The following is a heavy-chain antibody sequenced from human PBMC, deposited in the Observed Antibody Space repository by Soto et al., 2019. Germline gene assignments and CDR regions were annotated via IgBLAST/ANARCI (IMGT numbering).Heavy chain of an antibody. CDR1: GGTFSSYA. CDR2: IIPIFGTA. Sequence: QVQLVQSGAEVKKPGSSVKVSCKASGGTFSSYAISWVRQAPGQGLEWMGGIIPIFGTANYAQKFQGRVTITADKSTSTAYRELSSLRSEDTAVYYCARDYYDSSGYQVDYYYYGMDVWGQGTTVTVSS. CDR3: ARDYYDSSGYQVDYYYYGMDV. D-gene: IGHD3-22*01. V-gene: IGHV1-69*06. J-gene: IGHJ6*02.